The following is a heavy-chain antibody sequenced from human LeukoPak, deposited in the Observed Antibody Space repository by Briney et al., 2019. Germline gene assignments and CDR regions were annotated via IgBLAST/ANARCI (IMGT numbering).Heavy chain of an antibody. CDR3: ASHYCSSTSCYFSG. V-gene: IGHV4-34*01. Sequence: PSETLSLTCAVYGGSFSGYYWSWIRQPPGKGLEWIGEINHSGSINYNPSLKSRVTISVDTSKNQFSLKLSSVTAADTAVYYCASHYCSSTSCYFSGWGQGTLVTVSS. CDR2: INHSGSI. CDR1: GGSFSGYY. J-gene: IGHJ4*02. D-gene: IGHD2-2*01.